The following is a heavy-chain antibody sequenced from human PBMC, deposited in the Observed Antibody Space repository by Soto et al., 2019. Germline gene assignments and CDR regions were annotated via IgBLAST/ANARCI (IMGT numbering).Heavy chain of an antibody. CDR2: IYYSGST. J-gene: IGHJ4*02. Sequence: SETLSLTCTVSGGSISSGDYYWSWIRQPPGKGLEWIGYIYYSGSTYYNPSLKSRVTISVDTSKNQFSLKLSSVTAADTAVYYCARAVVVVAATPNFDYWGQGTLVTVSS. CDR3: ARAVVVVAATPNFDY. V-gene: IGHV4-30-4*01. CDR1: GGSISSGDYY. D-gene: IGHD2-15*01.